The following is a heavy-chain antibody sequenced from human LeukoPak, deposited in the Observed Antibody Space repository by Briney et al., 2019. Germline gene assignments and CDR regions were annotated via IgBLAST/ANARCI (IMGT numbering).Heavy chain of an antibody. J-gene: IGHJ4*02. CDR3: ARQFWSGYSPLDY. V-gene: IGHV4-59*01. Sequence: SETLSLTCTVSGGSIGSYYWSWLRQPPGKGLEWIGYIYYSGSTNYNPSLKSRVTISVDTTKNQFSLKLSSVTAADTAVYYCARQFWSGYSPLDYWGQGTLVTVSS. CDR1: GGSIGSYY. D-gene: IGHD3-3*01. CDR2: IYYSGST.